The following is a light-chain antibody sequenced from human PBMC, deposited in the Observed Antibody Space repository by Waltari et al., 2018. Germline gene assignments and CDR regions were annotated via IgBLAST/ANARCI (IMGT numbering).Light chain of an antibody. CDR3: QMYVRLPVT. J-gene: IGKJ1*01. V-gene: IGKV3-20*01. CDR2: GES. CDR1: QSVGRA. Sequence: EIVLTQSPGTLALSPGERATLSCRTSQSVGRALAWYQQKPGQAPRLLIYGESSRATGIPDKFSGSGSGTDFSLTISRVEPEDFAVYFCQMYVRLPVTFGQGTKVEVK.